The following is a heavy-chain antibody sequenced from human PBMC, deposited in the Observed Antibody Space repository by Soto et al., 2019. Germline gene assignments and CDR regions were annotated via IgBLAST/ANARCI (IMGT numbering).Heavy chain of an antibody. V-gene: IGHV4-39*01. J-gene: IGHJ6*04. CDR2: AYYGLNM. Sequence: SETLSLTCTVSGGSVSTDSYYWGWIRQSPEEGLQWLGAAYYGLNMYYNQTLRGRVTISLDLSKNEISLELTSVTAAETDVYYCAGHVMTARVHYYYGMDVWGEGTTVTSPQ. CDR1: GGSVSTDSYY. CDR3: AGHVMTARVHYYYGMDV. D-gene: IGHD6-6*01.